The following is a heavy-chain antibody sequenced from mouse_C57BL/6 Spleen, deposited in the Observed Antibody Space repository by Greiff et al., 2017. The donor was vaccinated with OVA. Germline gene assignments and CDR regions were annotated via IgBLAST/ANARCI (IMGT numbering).Heavy chain of an antibody. Sequence: QVQLQQSGAELVKPGASVKISCKASGYAFSSYWMNWVKQRPGKGLEWIGQIYPGDGDTNYNGKFKGKATLTADKSSSTAYMQLSSLTSEDSAVYFCARSAYYYGSSYPYAMDYWGQGTSVTVSS. CDR3: ARSAYYYGSSYPYAMDY. CDR1: GYAFSSYW. D-gene: IGHD1-1*01. V-gene: IGHV1-80*01. J-gene: IGHJ4*01. CDR2: IYPGDGDT.